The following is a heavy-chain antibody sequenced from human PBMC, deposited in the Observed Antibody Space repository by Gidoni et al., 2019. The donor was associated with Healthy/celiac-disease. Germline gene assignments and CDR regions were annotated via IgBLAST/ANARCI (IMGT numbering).Heavy chain of an antibody. CDR2: ISYDGSNK. V-gene: IGHV3-30-3*01. CDR1: GFTFSSYA. Sequence: QVQLVESGGGVVQPGRSLRLSCAASGFTFSSYAMHWVRQAPGKGLEWVAVISYDGSNKYYADSVKGRFTISRDNSKNTLYLQMNSLRAEDTAVYYCASFFDPWGQGTLVTVSS. CDR3: ASFFDP. J-gene: IGHJ5*02.